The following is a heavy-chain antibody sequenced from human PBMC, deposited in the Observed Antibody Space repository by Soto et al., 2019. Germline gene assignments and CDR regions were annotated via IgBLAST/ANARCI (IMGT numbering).Heavy chain of an antibody. CDR1: GFTFSTYA. CDR3: ATVYRYGDPEH. Sequence: EVQLLESGGDLVQPGGSLRLSCAASGFTFSTYAMNWVRQAPGKGLEWVSGISTSGAGTYYADSVKGRFTISRDNSKNTLFLQMNSLRAEDSGLYYCATVYRYGDPEHWGPGTLVTVSS. CDR2: ISTSGAGT. V-gene: IGHV3-23*01. J-gene: IGHJ1*01. D-gene: IGHD4-17*01.